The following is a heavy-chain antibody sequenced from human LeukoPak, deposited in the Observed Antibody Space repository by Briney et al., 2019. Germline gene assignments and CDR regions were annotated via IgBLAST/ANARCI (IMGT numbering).Heavy chain of an antibody. CDR3: ARRFDFWSGNYKVMWFDP. CDR2: ISSSSTSI. J-gene: IGHJ5*02. D-gene: IGHD3-3*01. CDR1: GFSFSNFG. Sequence: KPGGSLRLSCAASGFSFSNFGMNWVRQAPGKGLEWVSSISSSSTSIFYADSVKGRFTTSRDNAKNSLYLQMSSLRAEDTAVYYCARRFDFWSGNYKVMWFDPWGQGTLVTVSS. V-gene: IGHV3-21*01.